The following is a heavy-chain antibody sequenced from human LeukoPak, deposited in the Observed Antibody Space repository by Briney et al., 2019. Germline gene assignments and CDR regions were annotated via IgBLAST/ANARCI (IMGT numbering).Heavy chain of an antibody. CDR2: IYYSGSI. CDR1: GYSISSSNW. CDR3: ARHAPTWEGSYYYYYMDV. J-gene: IGHJ6*03. Sequence: SETLSLTCAVSGYSISSSNWWGWIRQPPGKGLEWIGYIYYSGSIYYNPSLKSRVTMSVDTSKNQFSLKLSSVTAADTAVYYCARHAPTWEGSYYYYYMDVWGKGTTVTISS. D-gene: IGHD3-10*01. V-gene: IGHV4-28*05.